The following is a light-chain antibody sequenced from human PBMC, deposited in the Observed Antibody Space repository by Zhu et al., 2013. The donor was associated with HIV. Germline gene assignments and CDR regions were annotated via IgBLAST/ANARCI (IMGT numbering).Light chain of an antibody. CDR2: TAS. Sequence: AIQMTQSPSSLSASVGDRVTITCRASQGIRTDLGWYQQKPGKAPKLLIHTASTLQSGIPSRFSGSGSGTHFTLTISSLEPDDFATYYCQEFGSHGPYTFGQGTKVEIK. V-gene: IGKV1-6*01. J-gene: IGKJ2*01. CDR3: QEFGSHGPYT. CDR1: QGIRTD.